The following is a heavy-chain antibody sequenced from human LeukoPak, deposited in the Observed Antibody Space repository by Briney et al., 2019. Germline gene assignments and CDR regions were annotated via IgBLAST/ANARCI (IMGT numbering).Heavy chain of an antibody. CDR3: VRVTGYHHFDS. V-gene: IGHV4-38-2*02. D-gene: IGHD5-18*01. J-gene: IGHJ4*02. CDR2: MHHGGNT. Sequence: PSETLSLTCTVSHFSIITGDSWGWIRQPPGKRLEWLATMHHGGNTFYNPSLGSRVSRSMVTSKNQFSLNLASVTAADTAIYYCVRVTGYHHFDSWGQGTPVTVSS. CDR1: HFSIITGDS.